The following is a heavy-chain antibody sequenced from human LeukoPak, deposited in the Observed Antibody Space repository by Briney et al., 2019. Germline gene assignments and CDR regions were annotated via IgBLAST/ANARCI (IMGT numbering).Heavy chain of an antibody. J-gene: IGHJ4*02. Sequence: PSETLSLTCTVSGGSISSGDYYWTWIRQPAGKGLEWIGRIYTSGTTHYNPSLKSRITISVDTSKNQFFLKLRSVTAADTAVYYCARRIVVTRGFDYWGQGTLVTVSS. V-gene: IGHV4-61*02. CDR1: GGSISSGDYY. CDR3: ARRIVVTRGFDY. CDR2: IYTSGTT. D-gene: IGHD2-21*01.